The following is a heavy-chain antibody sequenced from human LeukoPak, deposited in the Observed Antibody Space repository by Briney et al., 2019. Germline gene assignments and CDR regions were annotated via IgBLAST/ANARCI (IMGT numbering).Heavy chain of an antibody. Sequence: ASVKVSCKASGYTFTSYYMHWVRQAPGQGLEWMGIINPSGGSTSYAQEFQGRVTMTRDTSTSTVYMELSSLRSEDTAVYYCARGSPLGYCSGGSCHNWFDPWGQGTLVTVSS. CDR2: INPSGGST. V-gene: IGHV1-46*01. D-gene: IGHD2-15*01. CDR3: ARGSPLGYCSGGSCHNWFDP. J-gene: IGHJ5*02. CDR1: GYTFTSYY.